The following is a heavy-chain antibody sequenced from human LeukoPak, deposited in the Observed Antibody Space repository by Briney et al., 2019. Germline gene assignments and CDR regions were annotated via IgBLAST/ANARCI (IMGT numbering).Heavy chain of an antibody. CDR3: ARGGRWLQFFDY. V-gene: IGHV4-61*01. Sequence: SETLSLTCTVSGGSVSSGSYYWIWIRQPPGKGLEWVGEINHSGSTNYNPSLKSRVTISVDTSKNQFSLKLSSVTAADTAVYYCARGGRWLQFFDYWGQGTLVTVSS. CDR2: INHSGST. CDR1: GGSVSSGSYY. D-gene: IGHD5-24*01. J-gene: IGHJ4*02.